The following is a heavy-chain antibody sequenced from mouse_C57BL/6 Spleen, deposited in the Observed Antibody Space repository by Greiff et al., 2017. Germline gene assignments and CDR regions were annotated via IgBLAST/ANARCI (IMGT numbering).Heavy chain of an antibody. J-gene: IGHJ3*01. V-gene: IGHV5-6*01. CDR1: GFTFSSYG. Sequence: EVMLVESGGDLVKPGGSLKLSCAASGFTFSSYGMSWVRQTPDKRLEWVATISSGGSYTYYPASVKGRFTISRDNAKNTLYLQMSSLKSEDTAMYYCARQMGPAWFAYWGQGTLVTVSA. D-gene: IGHD2-3*01. CDR3: ARQMGPAWFAY. CDR2: ISSGGSYT.